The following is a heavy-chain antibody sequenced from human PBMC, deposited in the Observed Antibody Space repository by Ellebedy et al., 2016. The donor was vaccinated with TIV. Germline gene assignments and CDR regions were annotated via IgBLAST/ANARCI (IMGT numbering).Heavy chain of an antibody. CDR1: GFTVSSNY. CDR2: IYSGADGGDT. Sequence: GESLKFSCAASGFTVSSNYMNWVRQAPGKGLEWVSVIYSGADGGDTKYADSVKGRFTISRDNSKNTLYLQMNSLRAEDTAVYYCARDAADSGGKLDYWGQGALVTVSS. V-gene: IGHV3-53*01. CDR3: ARDAADSGGKLDY. D-gene: IGHD4-23*01. J-gene: IGHJ4*02.